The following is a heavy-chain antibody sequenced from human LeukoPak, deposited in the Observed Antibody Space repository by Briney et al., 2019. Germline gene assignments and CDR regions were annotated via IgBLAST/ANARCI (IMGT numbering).Heavy chain of an antibody. CDR1: GFTFSIYG. D-gene: IGHD5-24*01. V-gene: IGHV3-23*01. CDR2: IGGSGDRT. Sequence: GGSLRLSCAASGFTFSIYGMNWVRQSPGKGLEWVSGIGGSGDRTYYADSVKGRFSISRDNSKNTLYLQINSLSVEDTAVYYCAKDMRMASFEHWGRGTQVTVSS. CDR3: AKDMRMASFEH. J-gene: IGHJ4*02.